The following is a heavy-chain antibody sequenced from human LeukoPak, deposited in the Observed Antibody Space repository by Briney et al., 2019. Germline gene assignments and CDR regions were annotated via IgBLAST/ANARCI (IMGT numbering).Heavy chain of an antibody. Sequence: PGGSLRLSCTASGFTFSTYAMSWVRQAPGKGLEWVSVIGGSGSSTYYADSVKGRFTISRDNSKNTLFLQMNSLGAEDTALYYCAKSRNAYSGSSGWTPDYWGQGTLVTVSS. J-gene: IGHJ4*02. CDR3: AKSRNAYSGSSGWTPDY. CDR1: GFTFSTYA. D-gene: IGHD3-22*01. V-gene: IGHV3-23*01. CDR2: IGGSGSST.